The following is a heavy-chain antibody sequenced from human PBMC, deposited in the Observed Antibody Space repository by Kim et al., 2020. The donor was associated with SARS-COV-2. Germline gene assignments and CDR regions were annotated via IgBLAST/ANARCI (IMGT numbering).Heavy chain of an antibody. V-gene: IGHV4-34*01. D-gene: IGHD3-10*01. J-gene: IGHJ4*02. CDR3: AARTRLLWFGELPSRDY. Sequence: LKSRVTISVDTSKNQFSLKLSSVTAADTAVYYCAARTRLLWFGELPSRDYWGQGTLVTVSS.